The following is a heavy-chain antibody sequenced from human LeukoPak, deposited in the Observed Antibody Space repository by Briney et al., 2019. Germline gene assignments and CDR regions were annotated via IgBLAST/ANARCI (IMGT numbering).Heavy chain of an antibody. CDR2: IYRGGST. J-gene: IGHJ3*02. Sequence: GGSLRLSCAASEFIGGTKYMTWVRQAPGKGLEWVSVIYRGGSTYYADSVKGRFTISRDNSKNTMYLQMNSLRAEDTAMYYCARAPMSYDSSGFGGAFDIWGQGTMVTVSS. V-gene: IGHV3-66*01. D-gene: IGHD3-22*01. CDR3: ARAPMSYDSSGFGGAFDI. CDR1: EFIGGTKY.